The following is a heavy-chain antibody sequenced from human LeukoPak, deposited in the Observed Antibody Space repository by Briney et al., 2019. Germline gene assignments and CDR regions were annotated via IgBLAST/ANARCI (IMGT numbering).Heavy chain of an antibody. CDR1: GFTFRNAC. CDR2: IKSKTDGGTT. Sequence: GGSLRLSCAASGFTFRNACVSWVRQAPGEGLVWVGRIKSKTDGGTTDYAAPVQGRFTISRDDSKNTLYLQMNSLKTEDTAVYYCTTGYYSYMDVWGKGTPVTASS. CDR3: TTGYYSYMDV. J-gene: IGHJ6*03. V-gene: IGHV3-15*01.